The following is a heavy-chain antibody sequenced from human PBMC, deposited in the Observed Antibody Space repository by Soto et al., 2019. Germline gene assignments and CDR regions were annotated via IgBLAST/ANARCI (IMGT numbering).Heavy chain of an antibody. CDR2: VNQSGSA. J-gene: IGHJ4*02. V-gene: IGHV4-34*01. D-gene: IGHD6-13*01. CDR1: CGSYSTYF. CDR3: ARERRVVGGYSSSWYDYFDS. Sequence: SETLSLTCSVYCGSYSTYFWTWMRQPAGKGLEWIGEVNQSGSANYNPSLESRVTISVDTSKKQFSLRLSSVTAADTAVYYCARERRVVGGYSSSWYDYFDSWGQGTLVTVSS.